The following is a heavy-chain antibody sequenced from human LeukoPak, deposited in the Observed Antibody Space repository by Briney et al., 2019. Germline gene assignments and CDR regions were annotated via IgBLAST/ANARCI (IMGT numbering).Heavy chain of an antibody. CDR2: IKKDGSGK. CDR1: GFTFSSYW. CDR3: ARSRGYSYGYSYFDS. J-gene: IGHJ4*02. D-gene: IGHD5-18*01. Sequence: GGSLRLSCAASGFTFSSYWMSWVRQAPGKGLEWVANIKKDGSGKYYVDSVKGRFTISRDNVNNSLYLQMNSLRAEDTAVYYCARSRGYSYGYSYFDSWGQGTLVTVSS. V-gene: IGHV3-7*03.